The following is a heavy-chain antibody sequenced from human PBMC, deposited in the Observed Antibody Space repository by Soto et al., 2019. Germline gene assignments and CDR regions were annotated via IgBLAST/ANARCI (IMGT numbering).Heavy chain of an antibody. CDR2: IIPIFGTA. CDR3: ARDPLMTAAAGTQTYYYYGMDV. J-gene: IGHJ6*02. CDR1: GGTFSIYA. V-gene: IGHV1-69*13. D-gene: IGHD6-13*01. Sequence: SVKVSCKASGGTFSIYAISCVLQSPLQWLDWMGGIIPIFGTANYAQKFQGRVTITADESTSTAYMELSSLRSEDTAVYYCARDPLMTAAAGTQTYYYYGMDVWGQGTTVTVSS.